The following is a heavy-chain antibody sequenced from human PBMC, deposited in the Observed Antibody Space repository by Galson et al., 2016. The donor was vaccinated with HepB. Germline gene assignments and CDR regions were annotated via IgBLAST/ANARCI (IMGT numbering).Heavy chain of an antibody. CDR2: TYSGGST. V-gene: IGHV3-53*01. J-gene: IGHJ4*02. D-gene: IGHD6-13*01. Sequence: ALRLSCAASGFVLTNNYMNWVRQAPGKGLEWVSVTYSGGSTYYADSVKGRFTMSRDESKKMLYLQMNNLRAEDTALYYCVRGTLGYLGHWGQGTPVTVSS. CDR1: GFVLTNNY. CDR3: VRGTLGYLGH.